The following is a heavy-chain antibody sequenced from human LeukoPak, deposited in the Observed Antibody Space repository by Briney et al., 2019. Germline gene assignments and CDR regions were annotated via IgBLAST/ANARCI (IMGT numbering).Heavy chain of an antibody. V-gene: IGHV4-39*01. D-gene: IGHD1-26*01. CDR1: GGSISGSSYY. CDR2: IYYSGST. J-gene: IGHJ4*02. Sequence: SETLSLTCTVSGGSISGSSYYWGWIRQPPGKGLEWIGSIYYSGSTYYNPSLKSRVTISGDTSKNQFSLKLSSVTAADTAVYYCARIVGASDYWGQGTLVTVSS. CDR3: ARIVGASDY.